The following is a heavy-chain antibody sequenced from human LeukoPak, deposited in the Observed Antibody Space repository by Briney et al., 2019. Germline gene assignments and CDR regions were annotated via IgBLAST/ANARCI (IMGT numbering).Heavy chain of an antibody. CDR2: ISGSGGST. V-gene: IGHV3-23*01. D-gene: IGHD4/OR15-4a*01. J-gene: IGHJ4*02. CDR1: GFTFSSYA. CDR3: AKDLYVYGATSAYNYFDY. Sequence: PGGSLRLSCAASGFTFSSYAMSWVRQAPGKGLEWVSTISGSGGSTHYADSVKGRVSISRDNSKNTLYLQMDSLRAEDTAIYYCAKDLYVYGATSAYNYFDYWGQGALVTVSS.